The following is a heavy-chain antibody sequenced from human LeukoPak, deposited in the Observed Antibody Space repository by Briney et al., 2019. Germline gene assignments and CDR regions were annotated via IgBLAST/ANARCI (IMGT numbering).Heavy chain of an antibody. CDR3: ATSGLSRFGF. V-gene: IGHV3-23*01. CDR1: GLTFNNYA. D-gene: IGHD2/OR15-2a*01. Sequence: PGGSLRLSCAVSGLTFNNYAMSWVRQAPGKGLEWVSAFSGSGGSTYYADSVKGRFTISRDNSKNTLYLQMNSLRAGDTAVYYCATSGLSRFGFWGQGTLVTVSS. CDR2: FSGSGGST. J-gene: IGHJ4*02.